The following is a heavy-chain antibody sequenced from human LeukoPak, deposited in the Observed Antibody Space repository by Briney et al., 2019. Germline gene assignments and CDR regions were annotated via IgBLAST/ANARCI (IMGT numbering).Heavy chain of an antibody. V-gene: IGHV4-59*01. J-gene: IGHJ4*02. CDR2: IYYSGTT. CDR1: GGSISIFY. D-gene: IGHD6-19*01. Sequence: SETLSLTCTVSGGSISIFYWSWIRQPPGKGLEWIGDIYYSGTTNYNPSLKSRLTISLDTSKHQFSLRRTSVTAADTAVYYCARIDAVAATPTSFDYWGQGTLVTVSS. CDR3: ARIDAVAATPTSFDY.